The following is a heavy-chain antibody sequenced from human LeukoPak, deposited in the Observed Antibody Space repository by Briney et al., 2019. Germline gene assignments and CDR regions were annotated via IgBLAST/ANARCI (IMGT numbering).Heavy chain of an antibody. Sequence: ASVKVSCKASGYTFTGYYMHWVRRAPGQGLEWMGWINPNSGGTNYAQKFQGRVTMTRDTSITTAYMELSSLRSDDTAVYYCARAMTTLNDYWDQGTLVTVSS. CDR3: ARAMTTLNDY. D-gene: IGHD4-11*01. J-gene: IGHJ4*02. CDR2: INPNSGGT. CDR1: GYTFTGYY. V-gene: IGHV1-2*02.